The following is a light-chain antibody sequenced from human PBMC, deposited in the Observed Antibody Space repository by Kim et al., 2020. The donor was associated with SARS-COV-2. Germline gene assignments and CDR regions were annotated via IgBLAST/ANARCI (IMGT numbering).Light chain of an antibody. Sequence: ASVGDRVNFACRASQSISTYLKWYTQKPGKAPKLLIYAASSLQSGVPSRFSGSGSGTDFTLTISSLQPEDFATYYCQQSYSTPITFGQGTRLEIK. CDR1: QSISTY. J-gene: IGKJ5*01. CDR3: QQSYSTPIT. CDR2: AAS. V-gene: IGKV1-39*01.